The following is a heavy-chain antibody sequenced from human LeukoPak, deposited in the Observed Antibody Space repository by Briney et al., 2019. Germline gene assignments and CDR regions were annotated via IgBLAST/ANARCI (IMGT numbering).Heavy chain of an antibody. CDR3: AKEDGGTNSFFDY. CDR2: ISGSGGST. D-gene: IGHD3-16*01. CDR1: GFTFRSDA. V-gene: IGHV3-23*01. Sequence: PGRSLRLSCAASGFTFRSDAMSWVRQAPGKGLEWVSGISGSGGSTNYADSVKGRFTISRDNSKNTLYLQMNSLRAEDTAVYYCAKEDGGTNSFFDYWGQGTLVTVSS. J-gene: IGHJ4*02.